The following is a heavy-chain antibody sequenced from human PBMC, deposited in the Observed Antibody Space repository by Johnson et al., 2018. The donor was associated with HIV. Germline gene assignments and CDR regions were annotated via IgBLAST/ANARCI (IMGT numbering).Heavy chain of an antibody. D-gene: IGHD6-13*01. Sequence: QVQLVESGGGLVKPGGSLRLSCATSGFTFSDYYMSWIRQAPGKGLEWVSYISSSGGTIYNADSVKGRFTISRNNAKNSLYLQMNSLRAEDTAVYYCAKCIWGSSLIDAFDIWGQGTMVTVSS. V-gene: IGHV3-11*04. CDR3: AKCIWGSSLIDAFDI. J-gene: IGHJ3*02. CDR1: GFTFSDYY. CDR2: ISSSGGTI.